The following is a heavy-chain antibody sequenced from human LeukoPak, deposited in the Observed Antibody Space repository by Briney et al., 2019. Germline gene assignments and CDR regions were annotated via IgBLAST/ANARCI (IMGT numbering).Heavy chain of an antibody. D-gene: IGHD5-24*01. CDR2: ISGSGGST. Sequence: PGGSLRLSCAASGFTFINYAMSWVRQAPGKGLEWVSGISGSGGSTNYADSVKGRFTISRDNSKSTLYLQMNSLRAEDTAVYYCAKGPARWPQLFDSWGQGTLVTASS. V-gene: IGHV3-23*01. J-gene: IGHJ4*02. CDR1: GFTFINYA. CDR3: AKGPARWPQLFDS.